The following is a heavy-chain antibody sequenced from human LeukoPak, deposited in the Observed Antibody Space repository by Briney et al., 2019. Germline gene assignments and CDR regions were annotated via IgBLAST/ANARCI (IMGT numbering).Heavy chain of an antibody. CDR2: IHHSGST. Sequence: SETLSLTCAVSGGSVGRSNWWNWVRQPPGKGLEWIGEIHHSGSTNYNPSLKSRVTMSVDKSKNQFSLKLSSVTAADTAVYYCARTEAFCSDTSCSNWFDPWGQGTLVTVSS. D-gene: IGHD2-2*01. J-gene: IGHJ5*02. CDR1: GGSVGRSNW. V-gene: IGHV4-4*02. CDR3: ARTEAFCSDTSCSNWFDP.